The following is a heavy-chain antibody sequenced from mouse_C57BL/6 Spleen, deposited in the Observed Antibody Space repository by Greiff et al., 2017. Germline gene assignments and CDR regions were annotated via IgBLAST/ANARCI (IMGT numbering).Heavy chain of an antibody. CDR3: VRDRDYYGSSYAYYAMDY. J-gene: IGHJ4*01. Sequence: EVMLVESGGGLVQPKGSLKLSCAASGFTFNTYAMHWVRQAPGKGLEWVARIRSKSSNYATYYADSVKDRFTISRDDSQSMLYLQMNNLKTEDTAMYYCVRDRDYYGSSYAYYAMDYWGQGTSVTVSS. CDR1: GFTFNTYA. CDR2: IRSKSSNYAT. D-gene: IGHD1-1*01. V-gene: IGHV10-3*01.